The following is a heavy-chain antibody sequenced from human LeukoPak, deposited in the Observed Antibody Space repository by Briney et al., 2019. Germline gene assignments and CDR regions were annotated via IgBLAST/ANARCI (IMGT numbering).Heavy chain of an antibody. CDR1: GYTFTSYA. J-gene: IGHJ5*02. D-gene: IGHD6-13*01. Sequence: ASVKVSCKASGYTFTSYAMHWVRQAPGQRLEWMGWTNAGNGNTKYSQKFQGRVTITRDTSASTAYMELSSLRSEDTAVYYCARESSSWDNWFDTWGQGTLVTVSS. CDR3: ARESSSWDNWFDT. V-gene: IGHV1-3*01. CDR2: TNAGNGNT.